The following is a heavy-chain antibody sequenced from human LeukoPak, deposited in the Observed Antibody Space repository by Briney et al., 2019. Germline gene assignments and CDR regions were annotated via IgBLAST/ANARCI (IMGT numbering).Heavy chain of an antibody. J-gene: IGHJ5*02. CDR1: GWSFNDHY. D-gene: IGHD2-2*01. CDR3: ARGQVPAARGDNWFDP. V-gene: IGHV4-34*01. CDR2: INARGDT. Sequence: SETLSLTCAVYGWSFNDHYWNWIRQPPGKGLEWIGEINARGDTNFNPSLKSRVTISVDSSKNQFSLTLRSMIAADTAVYYCARGQVPAARGDNWFDPWGQGTLVTVSS.